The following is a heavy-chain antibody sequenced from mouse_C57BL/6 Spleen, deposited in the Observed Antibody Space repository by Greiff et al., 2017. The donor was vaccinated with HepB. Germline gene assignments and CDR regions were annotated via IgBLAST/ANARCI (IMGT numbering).Heavy chain of an antibody. Sequence: VQLQQPGTELVKPGASVKLSCKASGYTFTSYWMHWVKQRPGQGLDWIGNINPSNGGTNYNEKFKSKATLTVDKSSSTAYMQLSSLTSEDSAVYYCAIYGSSSLYYFDYWGQGTTLTVSS. J-gene: IGHJ2*01. D-gene: IGHD1-1*01. CDR1: GYTFTSYW. CDR2: INPSNGGT. V-gene: IGHV1-53*01. CDR3: AIYGSSSLYYFDY.